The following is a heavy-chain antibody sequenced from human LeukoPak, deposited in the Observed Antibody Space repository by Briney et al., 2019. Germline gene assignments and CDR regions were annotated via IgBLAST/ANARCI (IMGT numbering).Heavy chain of an antibody. V-gene: IGHV4-59*01. Sequence: SETLSLTCTVSGDSISAYYWSWIRQTPGKGLEWIAFIHSSGTTNYNPSLKSRVSISVDTSNNQFSLSVNSVTAAGTAVYYCARGGASSEWFDPWGQGTLVTVSS. CDR2: IHSSGTT. J-gene: IGHJ5*02. D-gene: IGHD6-25*01. CDR3: ARGGASSEWFDP. CDR1: GDSISAYY.